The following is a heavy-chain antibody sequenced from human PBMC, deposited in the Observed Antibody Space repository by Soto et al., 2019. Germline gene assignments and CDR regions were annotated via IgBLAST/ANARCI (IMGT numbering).Heavy chain of an antibody. CDR3: ARDIVLVPAAMGAFDY. Sequence: QVQLVQSGAEVKKPGASVKVSCKASGYTFTSYGISWVRQAPGQGLEWMGWFSAYNGNTNYAQKLQSRVTMTTDTSPRTAYMELSSLRSDDTAVYYCARDIVLVPAAMGAFDYWGQGTLVTVSS. CDR2: FSAYNGNT. CDR1: GYTFTSYG. V-gene: IGHV1-18*01. J-gene: IGHJ4*02. D-gene: IGHD2-2*01.